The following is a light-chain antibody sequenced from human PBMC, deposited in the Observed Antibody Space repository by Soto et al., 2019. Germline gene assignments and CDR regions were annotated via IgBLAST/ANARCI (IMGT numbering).Light chain of an antibody. CDR1: SSDVGAYNH. CDR2: DVS. CDR3: NSHTIRNTRV. V-gene: IGLV2-14*01. Sequence: QSVLTQPASVSGSPGQSITISCTGTSSDVGAYNHVSWYQHHPGKAPKLMIYDVSNRPSGVSNRFSGSKSGYTASLTISGLLAEDEADYYCNSHTIRNTRVFGKGTKVTV. J-gene: IGLJ1*01.